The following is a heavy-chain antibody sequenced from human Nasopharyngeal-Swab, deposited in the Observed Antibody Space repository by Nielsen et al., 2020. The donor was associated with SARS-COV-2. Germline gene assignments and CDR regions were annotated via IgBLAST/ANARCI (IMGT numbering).Heavy chain of an antibody. CDR3: TREDTGPNEPYQNFDY. J-gene: IGHJ4*02. CDR1: GFSFSRFG. V-gene: IGHV3-33*01. CDR2: LLYDESSE. Sequence: GESLKISCAASGFSFSRFGMHWVRQAPGKGLEWVATLLYDESSEYYADSVKGRFTISRDKSKNTLYLQMNSLRAEDTAMYYCTREDTGPNEPYQNFDYWGQGTLVTVSS. D-gene: IGHD1-1*01.